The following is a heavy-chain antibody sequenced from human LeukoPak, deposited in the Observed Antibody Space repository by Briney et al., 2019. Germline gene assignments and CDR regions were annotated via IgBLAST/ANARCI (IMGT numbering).Heavy chain of an antibody. CDR2: IYPGDSDT. V-gene: IGHV5-51*01. J-gene: IGHJ5*02. CDR1: GYSFTSYW. D-gene: IGHD6-13*01. Sequence: GESLKISCKGSGYSFTSYWIGWVRQMPGKGLEWMGIIYPGDSDTRYSPSFQGQVTISADKSISTAYLQWSSLKASDTAMYYCARTSLGQQLVLNWFDPWGQGTLVTVSS. CDR3: ARTSLGQQLVLNWFDP.